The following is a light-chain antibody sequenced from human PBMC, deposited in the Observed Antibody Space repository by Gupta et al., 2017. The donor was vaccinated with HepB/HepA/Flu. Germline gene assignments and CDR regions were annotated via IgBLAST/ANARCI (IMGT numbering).Light chain of an antibody. Sequence: EIVMTQSPVTLSVSPGERATLPCRTSQNVNSDLAWYQQKPGQAPRLLIYGASTRASTFPARFGGSGSGTDFTITSSSLQSEDFAVYYCLQDNNWYTFGQGTKLEIK. J-gene: IGKJ2*01. CDR1: QNVNSD. CDR3: LQDNNWYT. V-gene: IGKV3-15*01. CDR2: GAS.